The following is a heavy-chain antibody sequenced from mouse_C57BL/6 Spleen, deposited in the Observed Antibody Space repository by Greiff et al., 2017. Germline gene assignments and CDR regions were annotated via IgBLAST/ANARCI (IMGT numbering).Heavy chain of an antibody. J-gene: IGHJ3*01. CDR1: GFNIKDYY. V-gene: IGHV14-1*01. CDR2: IDPEDGDT. CDR3: TSRYSNYEDWFAY. D-gene: IGHD2-5*01. Sequence: EVQLQQSGAELVRPGASVKLSCTASGFNIKDYYMHWVKQRPEQGLEWIGRIDPEDGDTEYAPKFQGKATMTDDTSSNTAYLQLSSLTSEDTAVYYCTSRYSNYEDWFAYWGQGTLVTVSA.